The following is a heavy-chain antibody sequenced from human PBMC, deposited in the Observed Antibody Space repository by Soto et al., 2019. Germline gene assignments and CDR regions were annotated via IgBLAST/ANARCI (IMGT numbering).Heavy chain of an antibody. V-gene: IGHV4-59*01. CDR1: GGSISSYY. J-gene: IGHJ5*02. CDR3: ARFSAATGWFDP. Sequence: KPSETLSLTCTVSGGSISSYYWSWIRQPPGKGLEWIGYIYYSGSTNYNPSLKGRVTISVDTSKNQFSLKLSSVTAADTAVYYCARFSAATGWFDPWGQGTLVTVSS. CDR2: IYYSGST. D-gene: IGHD2-15*01.